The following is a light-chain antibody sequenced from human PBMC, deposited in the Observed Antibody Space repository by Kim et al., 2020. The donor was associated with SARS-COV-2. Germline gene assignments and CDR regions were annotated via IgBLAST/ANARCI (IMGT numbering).Light chain of an antibody. Sequence: SYELTQPPSVSVSPGQTASITCSGDKLGDKYACWYQQKPGQSPLLVIYQDNKRPSGIPERFSGSNSGNTATLTISGTQAMDEADYYCQAWDTSTAGVVFGGGTKLTVL. CDR2: QDN. J-gene: IGLJ2*01. CDR3: QAWDTSTAGVV. CDR1: KLGDKY. V-gene: IGLV3-1*01.